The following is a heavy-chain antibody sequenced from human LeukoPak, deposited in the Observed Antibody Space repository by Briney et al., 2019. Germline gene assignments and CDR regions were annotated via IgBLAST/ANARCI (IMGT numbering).Heavy chain of an antibody. D-gene: IGHD3-22*01. Sequence: PSETLSLTCAVSVGSISSYYWSWIRQPAGKGLEWIGRIYTSRSTNYNPSLKSRVTMSVDTSKNQFSLKLSSVTAADTAVYYCARDTYYYDSSGYWADYWGQGTLVTVSS. CDR2: IYTSRST. CDR1: VGSISSYY. V-gene: IGHV4-4*07. J-gene: IGHJ4*02. CDR3: ARDTYYYDSSGYWADY.